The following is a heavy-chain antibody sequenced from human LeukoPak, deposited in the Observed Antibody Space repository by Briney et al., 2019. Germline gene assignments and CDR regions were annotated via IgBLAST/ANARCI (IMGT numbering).Heavy chain of an antibody. D-gene: IGHD1-20*01. J-gene: IGHJ4*02. CDR1: GFTFSSYA. CDR3: GNNWNLDN. V-gene: IGHV3-23*01. CDR2: ISNSGDRT. Sequence: GGSLRLSCSASGFTFSSYAMSWVRQAPGKGLEWVSAISNSGDRTYYADSVKSRFTISRDNSKNTMYLQMNSLRAEDTAVYYCGNNWNLDNWGQGTLVTVSS.